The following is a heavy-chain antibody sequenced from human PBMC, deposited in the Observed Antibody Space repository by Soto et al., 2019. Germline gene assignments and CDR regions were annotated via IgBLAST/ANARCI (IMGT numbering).Heavy chain of an antibody. CDR2: INHSGST. Sequence: SETLSLTCAVYGGSFSGYYWSWIRQPPGKGLEWIGEINHSGSTNYNPSLKSRVTISVDTSKNQFSLKLSSVTAADTAVYYCARDRGYRNRGLGYWGQGTLVTVSS. D-gene: IGHD6-13*01. J-gene: IGHJ4*02. CDR1: GGSFSGYY. V-gene: IGHV4-34*01. CDR3: ARDRGYRNRGLGY.